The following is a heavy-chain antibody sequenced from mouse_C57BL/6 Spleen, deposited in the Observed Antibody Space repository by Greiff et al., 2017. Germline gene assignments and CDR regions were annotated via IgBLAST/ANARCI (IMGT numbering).Heavy chain of an antibody. V-gene: IGHV1-69*01. CDR2: IDPSDSYT. CDR1: GYTFTSYW. D-gene: IGHD4-1*01. Sequence: QVQLKQPGAELVMPGASVKLSCKASGYTFTSYWMHWVKQRPGQGLEWIGEIDPSDSYTNYNQKFKGKSTLTVDKSSSTAYMQLSSLTSEDSAVYYCARGLTGKFDYWGQGTTLTVSS. CDR3: ARGLTGKFDY. J-gene: IGHJ2*01.